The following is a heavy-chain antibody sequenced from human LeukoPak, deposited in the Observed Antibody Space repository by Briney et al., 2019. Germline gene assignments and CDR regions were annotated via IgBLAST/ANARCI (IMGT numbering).Heavy chain of an antibody. CDR3: ARDRRSWYFDY. CDR1: GFTFSSYA. J-gene: IGHJ4*02. V-gene: IGHV3-30-3*01. Sequence: GGSLRLSCAASGFTFSSYAMHWVRQAPGKGLEWVAVISYDGSNKYYADSVKGRFTISRDNSKNTLYLQMNSLRAEDTAVYYCARDRRSWYFDYWGQGTLVTVSS. D-gene: IGHD6-13*01. CDR2: ISYDGSNK.